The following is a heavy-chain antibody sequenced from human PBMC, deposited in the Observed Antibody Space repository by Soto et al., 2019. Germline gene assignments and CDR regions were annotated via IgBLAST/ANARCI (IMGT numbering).Heavy chain of an antibody. J-gene: IGHJ6*03. Sequence: EVQLLESGGGLVQPGGSLRLSCAASGFTFSSYAMSWVRQAPGKGLEWVSAISGSGGSTYYADSVKGRFTISRDNSKNTLYLQRDSLRAEDTVVYYCALREMGCSGGSCYSLLYYYYYMDVWGKGTTVTVSS. CDR2: ISGSGGST. V-gene: IGHV3-23*01. D-gene: IGHD2-15*01. CDR1: GFTFSSYA. CDR3: ALREMGCSGGSCYSLLYYYYYMDV.